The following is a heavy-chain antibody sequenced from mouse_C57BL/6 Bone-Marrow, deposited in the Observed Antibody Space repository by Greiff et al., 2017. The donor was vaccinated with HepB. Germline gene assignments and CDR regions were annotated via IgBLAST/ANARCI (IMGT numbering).Heavy chain of an antibody. CDR3: TIHYGSSYVWFAY. CDR2: IYPGNSDT. D-gene: IGHD1-1*01. Sequence: VQLQQSGTVLARPGASVKMSCKTSGYTFTSYWMHWVKQRPGQGLEWIGAIYPGNSDTSYNQKFKGKAKLTAVTSASTAYMELSSLTNEDSAVYCCTIHYGSSYVWFAYWGQGTLVTVSA. CDR1: GYTFTSYW. V-gene: IGHV1-5*01. J-gene: IGHJ3*01.